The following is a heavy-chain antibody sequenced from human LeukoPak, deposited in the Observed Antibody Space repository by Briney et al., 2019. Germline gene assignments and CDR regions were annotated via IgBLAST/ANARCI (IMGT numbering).Heavy chain of an antibody. Sequence: MSGGSLRLSCAPSGFTFTDYSMSWVRQAPGKGLEWVASISTVSTYTFYGDSVKGRFTISRDNAKNSLYLQMSYLTAEDTAVYYCARDGSGPYLYYYMDVWGKGTTVTVSS. CDR3: ARDGSGPYLYYYMDV. D-gene: IGHD6-25*01. CDR2: ISTVSTYT. CDR1: GFTFTDYS. V-gene: IGHV3-21*06. J-gene: IGHJ6*03.